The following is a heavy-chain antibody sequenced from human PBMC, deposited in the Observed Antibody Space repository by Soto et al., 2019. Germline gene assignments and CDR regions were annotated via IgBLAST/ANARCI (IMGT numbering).Heavy chain of an antibody. J-gene: IGHJ5*02. Sequence: PSETLSLTCAVYGGSFSGYYWSWIRQPPGKGLEWIGEINHSGSTNYNPSLKSRVTISVDTSKNQFSLKLSSVTAADTAVYYCARGRSPYYYGSGSASLWFDPWGQGTLVT. D-gene: IGHD3-10*01. CDR3: ARGRSPYYYGSGSASLWFDP. CDR1: GGSFSGYY. CDR2: INHSGST. V-gene: IGHV4-34*01.